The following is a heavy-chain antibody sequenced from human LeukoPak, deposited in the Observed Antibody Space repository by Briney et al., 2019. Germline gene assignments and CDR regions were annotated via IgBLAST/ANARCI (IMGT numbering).Heavy chain of an antibody. CDR3: AKTKHYGEGGPFDY. J-gene: IGHJ4*02. V-gene: IGHV3-23*01. CDR2: ISGSGGST. Sequence: AGGSLRLSCAASGFTFSSYAMSWVRQAPGKGLEWVSAISGSGGSTYYADSVKGRFTISRDNSKNTLYLQMNSLRAEDTAVYYCAKTKHYGEGGPFDYWGQGTLVTVSS. D-gene: IGHD4-17*01. CDR1: GFTFSSYA.